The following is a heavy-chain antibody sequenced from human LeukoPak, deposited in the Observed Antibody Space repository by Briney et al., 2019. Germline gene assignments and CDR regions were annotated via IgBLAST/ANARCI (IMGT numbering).Heavy chain of an antibody. CDR1: GFTFSTYW. CDR3: ARDRRYGSGSYSTYYGMDV. J-gene: IGHJ6*02. Sequence: PGGSLRLSCAASGFTFSTYWMTWVGQAPGKGLEWVADIKEDGSEKYYVDSVKGRFTIFRDDAKKSLFLQMNSLRAEDTAVYYCARDRRYGSGSYSTYYGMDVWGQGTTVTVSS. CDR2: IKEDGSEK. D-gene: IGHD3-10*01. V-gene: IGHV3-7*01.